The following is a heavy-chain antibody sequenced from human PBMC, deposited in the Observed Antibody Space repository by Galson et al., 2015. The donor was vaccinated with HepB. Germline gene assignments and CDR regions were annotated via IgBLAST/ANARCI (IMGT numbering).Heavy chain of an antibody. Sequence: SVKVSCKVSGYTLTELSMHWVRQAPGQGLEWMGWISTYNNNTNYAQKFQDRVTMTTDTSTSTVYMELRSLRPDDTAVYYCAREGDYYDSSGYHYDFDYWGQGTLVSVSS. CDR3: AREGDYYDSSGYHYDFDY. D-gene: IGHD3-22*01. J-gene: IGHJ4*02. V-gene: IGHV1-18*01. CDR2: ISTYNNNT. CDR1: GYTLTELS.